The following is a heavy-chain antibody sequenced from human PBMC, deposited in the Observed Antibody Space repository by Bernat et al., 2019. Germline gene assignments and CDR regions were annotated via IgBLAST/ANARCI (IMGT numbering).Heavy chain of an antibody. Sequence: QVQLVESGGGVVQPGRSLRLSCAASGFTLGSHGMHWFGQAPGKGLGWVAVIPYDGSTKYYGDSVKGRFTISRDNSKNTLYLQMNSLRAEDTAVYYCTKEGGAAGSSYQAYFDYWGQGTLVTVSS. CDR2: IPYDGSTK. D-gene: IGHD6-13*01. CDR3: TKEGGAAGSSYQAYFDY. V-gene: IGHV3-30*18. CDR1: GFTLGSHG. J-gene: IGHJ4*02.